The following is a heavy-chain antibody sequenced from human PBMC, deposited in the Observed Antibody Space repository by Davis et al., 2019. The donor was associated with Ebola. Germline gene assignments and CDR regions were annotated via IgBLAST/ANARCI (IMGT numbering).Heavy chain of an antibody. CDR1: GYTFTGYY. D-gene: IGHD2-15*01. CDR2: INPNDGRT. J-gene: IGHJ6*04. CDR3: AREMIVVVVAANDFGYYYGMDV. V-gene: IGHV1-46*01. Sequence: ASVKVSCKASGYTFTGYYMHWVRQAPGQELEWMGMINPNDGRTIYAQKFQGRVTMTRDTSTSTVYMELSSLRSEDTAVYYCAREMIVVVVAANDFGYYYGMDVWGKGTTVTVSS.